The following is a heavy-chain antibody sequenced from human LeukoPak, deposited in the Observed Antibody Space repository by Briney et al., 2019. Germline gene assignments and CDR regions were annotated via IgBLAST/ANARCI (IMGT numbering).Heavy chain of an antibody. D-gene: IGHD3-10*01. CDR3: ANDDTYYGSGPSGPYFDY. CDR1: GFTFSSYG. Sequence: GGSLRLSCAASGFTFSSYGMHWVRQAPGKGLEWVAVISYDGSNKYYADSVKGRFTISRDNSKNTLYLQMNSLRAEDTAVYYCANDDTYYGSGPSGPYFDYWGQGTLVTVSS. V-gene: IGHV3-30*18. CDR2: ISYDGSNK. J-gene: IGHJ4*02.